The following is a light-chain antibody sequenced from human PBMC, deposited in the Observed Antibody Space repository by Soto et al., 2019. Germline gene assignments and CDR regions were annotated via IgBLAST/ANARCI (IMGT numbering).Light chain of an antibody. Sequence: DIQMMQSPSSLSASVGYRFTITCRASQSVRTYLNWYQQKPGKAPNLLIYGVSTLHSGVPSRFIGAGSGTDFTLTISSLQPEDSATYYCQQCYATPLTFGGGTTVDIK. CDR1: QSVRTY. J-gene: IGKJ4*01. CDR2: GVS. V-gene: IGKV1-39*01. CDR3: QQCYATPLT.